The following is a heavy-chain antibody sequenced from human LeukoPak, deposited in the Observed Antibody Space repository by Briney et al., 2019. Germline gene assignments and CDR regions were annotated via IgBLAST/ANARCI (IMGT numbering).Heavy chain of an antibody. CDR3: ARDRSGSYYEPFDC. Sequence: GGSLRLSCAASGFTFTSYAMTWVRQAPGKGLEGVSGISGSGGSTYYADSVKGRFTISRDNSKNTLYLQMNSLRAEDTAVYYCARDRSGSYYEPFDCWGQGTLVTVSS. CDR1: GFTFTSYA. V-gene: IGHV3-23*01. CDR2: ISGSGGST. J-gene: IGHJ4*02. D-gene: IGHD3-10*01.